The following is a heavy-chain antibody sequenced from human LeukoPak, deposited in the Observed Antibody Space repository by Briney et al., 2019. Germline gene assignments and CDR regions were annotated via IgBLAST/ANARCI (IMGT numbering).Heavy chain of an antibody. D-gene: IGHD2/OR15-2a*01. CDR1: GFTFSSYS. CDR2: ISSSSSTI. CDR3: ARDAESYFDY. Sequence: PGGSLRLSCAASGFTFSSYSMNWVRQAPGKGLEWVSYISSSSSTIYYADSVKGRFTISRDNAKNSLYLQMNSLRAEDTAVYYCARDAESYFDYWGQGTLVTVSS. J-gene: IGHJ4*02. V-gene: IGHV3-48*04.